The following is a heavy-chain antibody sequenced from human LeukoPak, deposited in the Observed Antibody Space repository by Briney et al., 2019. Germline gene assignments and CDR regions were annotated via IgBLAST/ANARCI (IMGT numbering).Heavy chain of an antibody. Sequence: ASVKVSCKASGYIFTGYYMHWVRQAPGQGLEWMGWINPSSGDTNYAQNFQGRVTMTRDTSISTAYMELSRLGSDDTAVYYCAPLGFCSGGTCYNGNWGQGTLVTVSS. CDR3: APLGFCSGGTCYNGN. CDR2: INPSSGDT. V-gene: IGHV1-2*02. CDR1: GYIFTGYY. D-gene: IGHD2-15*01. J-gene: IGHJ4*02.